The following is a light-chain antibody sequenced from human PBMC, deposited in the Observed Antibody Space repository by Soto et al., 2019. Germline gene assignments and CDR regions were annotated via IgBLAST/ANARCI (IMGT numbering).Light chain of an antibody. Sequence: EIVLTQSPCTLSLSPGERATLYCRASPSVTGIYVAWYKQKPGQAPRLLIYGASSSATGIPDRFSGSESWTDFTLTISRLEPEDFAVYYWPQYGSQPGTFGQGTKVESK. V-gene: IGKV3-20*01. CDR1: PSVTGIY. CDR3: PQYGSQPGT. J-gene: IGKJ1*01. CDR2: GAS.